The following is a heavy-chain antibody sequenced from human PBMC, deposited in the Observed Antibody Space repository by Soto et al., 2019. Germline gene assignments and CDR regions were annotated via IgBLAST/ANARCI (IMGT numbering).Heavy chain of an antibody. Sequence: ASVKVSCKASGYTFTSYDINWVRQATGQGLEWMGWMNPNSGNTGYAQKLQGRVTMTRNTSISTAYMELSSLRSEDTAVYYCARSTNDYGDRHWGQGTLVTVSS. CDR2: MNPNSGNT. CDR3: ARSTNDYGDRH. J-gene: IGHJ4*02. CDR1: GYTFTSYD. V-gene: IGHV1-8*01. D-gene: IGHD4-17*01.